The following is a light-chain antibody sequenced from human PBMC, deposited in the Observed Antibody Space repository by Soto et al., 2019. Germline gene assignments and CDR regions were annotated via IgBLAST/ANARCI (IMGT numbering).Light chain of an antibody. CDR1: QSIDNY. J-gene: IGKJ5*01. V-gene: IGKV1-39*01. Sequence: DIQMTQSPSSLSASVGDRVTITCRASQSIDNYLNWYHQKPGKAPKLLIYDASNLQRGAPSSFSCSGSGTEFTLTISSLLPEYFATYFCQQSYTIPISFGQGT. CDR2: DAS. CDR3: QQSYTIPIS.